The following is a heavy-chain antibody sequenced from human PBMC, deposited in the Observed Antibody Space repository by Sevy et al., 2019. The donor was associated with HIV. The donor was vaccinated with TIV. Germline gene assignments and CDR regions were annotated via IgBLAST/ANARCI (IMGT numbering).Heavy chain of an antibody. CDR1: GYSISSGYY. D-gene: IGHD3-10*01. Sequence: SETLSLTCAVSGYSISSGYYWGWIRQPPGKGLEWIGSIYHSGSTYYNPSLKSRVTISVDTSKNQFSLKLSSVTAADTAGYYCARARGVTMVRGVQNPPDAFDIWGQGTMVTVSS. V-gene: IGHV4-38-2*01. J-gene: IGHJ3*02. CDR3: ARARGVTMVRGVQNPPDAFDI. CDR2: IYHSGST.